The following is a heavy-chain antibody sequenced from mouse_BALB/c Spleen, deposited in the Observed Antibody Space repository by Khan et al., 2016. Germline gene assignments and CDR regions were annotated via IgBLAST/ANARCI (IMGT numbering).Heavy chain of an antibody. CDR2: IWSDGST. D-gene: IGHD2-3*01. Sequence: QVQLKESGPGLVAPSQSLSITCTVSGFSLTSYGVHWVRQPPGKGLEWLVVIWSDGSTTYNSALKSRLSISKDNSNSQVFLKMNSHQTDDTAMYYCARRDDGGGAMDYWGQGTSVTVSS. V-gene: IGHV2-6*02. CDR1: GFSLTSYG. CDR3: ARRDDGGGAMDY. J-gene: IGHJ4*01.